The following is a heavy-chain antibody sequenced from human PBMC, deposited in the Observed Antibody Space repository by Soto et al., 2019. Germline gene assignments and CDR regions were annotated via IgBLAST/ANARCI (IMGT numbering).Heavy chain of an antibody. J-gene: IGHJ4*02. D-gene: IGHD5-18*01. Sequence: SETLSLTCTVSGGSISNYYWSWIRQPPGKGLEWIAYIYIGSTNYNPSLKSRVTISVDTSKNQFSLKLSSVTAADTAVYYCARSATIGRDGYSPLGYWGQGTLVTVSS. CDR3: ARSATIGRDGYSPLGY. V-gene: IGHV4-59*01. CDR2: IYIGST. CDR1: GGSISNYY.